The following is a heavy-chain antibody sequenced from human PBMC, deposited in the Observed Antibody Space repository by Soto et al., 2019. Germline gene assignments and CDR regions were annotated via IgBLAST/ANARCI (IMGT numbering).Heavy chain of an antibody. CDR1: GGSFSGYY. J-gene: IGHJ6*02. CDR3: ARGSGLLNYNWNYWLPYGMDV. Sequence: SETLSLTCAVYGGSFSGYYWSWIRQPPGKGLEWIGEINHSGSTNYNPSLKSRVTISVDTSKNQFSLKLSSVTAADTAVYYCARGSGLLNYNWNYWLPYGMDVWGQGTTVTVYS. CDR2: INHSGST. V-gene: IGHV4-34*01. D-gene: IGHD1-7*01.